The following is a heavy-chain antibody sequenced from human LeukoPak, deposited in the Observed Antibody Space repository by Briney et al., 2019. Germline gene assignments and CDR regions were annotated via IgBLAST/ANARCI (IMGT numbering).Heavy chain of an antibody. V-gene: IGHV1-2*02. CDR2: INPNSGGT. J-gene: IGHJ4*02. Sequence: ASVKVSCKASGYTFTGYYIHWVRQAPGQGLEWMGWINPNSGGTNYAQKFQGRVTTTRDTSISTVYMELSRLRSDDTAVYYCARDEIKGLRFLGYWGQGTLVTVSS. CDR3: ARDEIKGLRFLGY. CDR1: GYTFTGYY. D-gene: IGHD3-3*01.